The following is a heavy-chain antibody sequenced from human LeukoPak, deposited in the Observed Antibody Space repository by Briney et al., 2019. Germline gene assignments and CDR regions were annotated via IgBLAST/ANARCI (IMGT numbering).Heavy chain of an antibody. J-gene: IGHJ4*02. CDR3: AGFRDYGGNPGQGY. Sequence: SETLSLTCTVSGYSISSGYYWGWIRQPPGKGLEWIGSIYHSGSTYYNPSLKSRVTISVDTSKNQFSLKLSSVTAADTAVYYCAGFRDYGGNPGQGYWGQGTLVTVSS. V-gene: IGHV4-38-2*02. CDR1: GYSISSGYY. CDR2: IYHSGST. D-gene: IGHD4-23*01.